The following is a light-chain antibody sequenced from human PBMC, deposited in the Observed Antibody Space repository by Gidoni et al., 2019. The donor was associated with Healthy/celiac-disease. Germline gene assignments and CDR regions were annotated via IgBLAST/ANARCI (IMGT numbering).Light chain of an antibody. V-gene: IGKV1-39*01. CDR3: QQGRT. J-gene: IGKJ4*01. Sequence: DIQMTQSPSSLSASVGDRVTTTCRASQSISSYLNWYQQKPGKAPKLLIYAASSLQSGVPSRFSGSGSGTDFTITISSLQPEDFATYYCQQGRTFGGGTKVEIK. CDR2: AAS. CDR1: QSISSY.